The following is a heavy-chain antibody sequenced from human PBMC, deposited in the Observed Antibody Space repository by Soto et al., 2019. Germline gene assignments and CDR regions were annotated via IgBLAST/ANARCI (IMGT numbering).Heavy chain of an antibody. D-gene: IGHD2-15*01. CDR2: ISSSSSYI. CDR1: GFTFSSYS. J-gene: IGHJ4*02. CDR3: AINLLPRSSHY. V-gene: IGHV3-21*01. Sequence: GSLRLSCAASGFTFSSYSMNWVRQAPGKGLEWVSSISSSSSYIYYADSVKGRFTISRDNAKNSLYLQMDSLRAEDTAVYYCAINLLPRSSHYRCPGLLVTVSS.